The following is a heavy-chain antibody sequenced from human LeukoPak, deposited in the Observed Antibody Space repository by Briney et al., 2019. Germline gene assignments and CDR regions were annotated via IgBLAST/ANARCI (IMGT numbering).Heavy chain of an antibody. D-gene: IGHD2-2*01. CDR1: GYTFTGYY. V-gene: IGHV1-2*02. Sequence: ASVKVSCKASGYTFTGYYMHWVRQAPGQVLEWMGWINPNSGGTNYAQKFQGRVTMTRDTSISTAYMELSRLRSDDTAVYYCARDLGPYCSSTSCYFSFDYWGQGTLVTVSS. J-gene: IGHJ4*02. CDR2: INPNSGGT. CDR3: ARDLGPYCSSTSCYFSFDY.